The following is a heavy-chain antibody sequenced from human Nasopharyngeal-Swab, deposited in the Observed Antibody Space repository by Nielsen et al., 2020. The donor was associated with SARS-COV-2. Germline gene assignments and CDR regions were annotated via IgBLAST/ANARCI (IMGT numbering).Heavy chain of an antibody. Sequence: GESLKISCAASGFTFSSYSMNWVRQAPGKGLEWVSYISSSSSTIYYADSVKGRFTISRDNAKNSLYLQMNSLRDEDTAVYYCARGYSAYYGSGSYYLWGQGTLVTVSS. D-gene: IGHD3-10*01. CDR1: GFTFSSYS. CDR2: ISSSSSTI. V-gene: IGHV3-48*02. J-gene: IGHJ4*02. CDR3: ARGYSAYYGSGSYYL.